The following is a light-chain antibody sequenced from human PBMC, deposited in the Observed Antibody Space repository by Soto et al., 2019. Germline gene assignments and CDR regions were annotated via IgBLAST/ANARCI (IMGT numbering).Light chain of an antibody. V-gene: IGKV3-20*01. CDR3: QHYGSSPGLT. Sequence: EIVLTQSPGTLSLSPGERATLFCRASQSVTSRSIAWHQQKPGQAPRLLIYGASSRATGIPDRFSASGSVTDFTLTISRLESEDSAVYYCQHYGSSPGLTFGGGTKLEIK. CDR1: QSVTSRS. J-gene: IGKJ4*01. CDR2: GAS.